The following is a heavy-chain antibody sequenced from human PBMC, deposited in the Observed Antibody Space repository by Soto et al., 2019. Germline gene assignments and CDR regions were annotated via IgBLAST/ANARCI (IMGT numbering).Heavy chain of an antibody. Sequence: EVQLVESGGGLVQPGGSLRLSCAASGFTFSDHYMDWVRQAPGKGLEWVGRTRNKANSYTTEYAAYVKGRFTISRDDSKNSLYLQMNSLKTEDTAVYYCAREDSIAAPYFDYWGQGTLVTVSS. D-gene: IGHD6-6*01. CDR3: AREDSIAAPYFDY. CDR1: GFTFSDHY. CDR2: TRNKANSYTT. J-gene: IGHJ4*02. V-gene: IGHV3-72*01.